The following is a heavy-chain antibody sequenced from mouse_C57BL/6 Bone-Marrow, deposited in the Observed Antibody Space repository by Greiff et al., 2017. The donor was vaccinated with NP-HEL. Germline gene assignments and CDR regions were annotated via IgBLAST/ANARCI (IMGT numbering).Heavy chain of an antibody. CDR1: GFTFSDYG. Sequence: EVKLVESGGGLVKPGGSLKLSCAASGFTFSDYGMHWVRQAPEKGLEWVAYISRGRCTIYYSATVKGRFTLSGDNAKNSLFLQMTSLRSEDTAMYYCARTTVIDYGGQGTTLTVSS. CDR2: ISRGRCTI. J-gene: IGHJ2*01. D-gene: IGHD1-1*01. V-gene: IGHV5-17*01. CDR3: ARTTVIDY.